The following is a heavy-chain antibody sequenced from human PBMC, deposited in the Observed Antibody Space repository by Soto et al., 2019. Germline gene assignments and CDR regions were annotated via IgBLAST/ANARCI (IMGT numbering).Heavy chain of an antibody. D-gene: IGHD3-22*01. CDR3: STRAYDTNGYYRFDP. CDR2: INHSGRV. CDR1: GGSFSGHS. V-gene: IGHV4-34*01. Sequence: SETLSLTCAVYGGSFSGHSWTWIRQSPGKGLEWIGDINHSGRVNYGPSLKSRVTISLDTSKNQFSLTLSAVTAADTAMYYCSTRAYDTNGYYRFDPWGQGTLVTV. J-gene: IGHJ5*01.